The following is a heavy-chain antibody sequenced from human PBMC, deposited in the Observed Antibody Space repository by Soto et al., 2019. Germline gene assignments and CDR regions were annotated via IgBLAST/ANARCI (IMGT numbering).Heavy chain of an antibody. CDR1: GXTFSSYG. V-gene: IGHV3-23*01. D-gene: IGHD2-2*02. Sequence: GSLRLSCDVSGXTFSSYGMNWVRQAPDKGLELVSTICIGGDTYYADSVKGRFTISRDKSKNTLFLQMKSLSAEATALYFCAKDGTTAGIHYYGMDVWGQGTTVTV. CDR3: AKDGTTAGIHYYGMDV. CDR2: ICIGGDT. J-gene: IGHJ6*02.